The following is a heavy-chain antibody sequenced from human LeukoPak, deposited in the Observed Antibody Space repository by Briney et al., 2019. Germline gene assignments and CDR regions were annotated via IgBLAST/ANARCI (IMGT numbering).Heavy chain of an antibody. CDR2: INPNTGAT. V-gene: IGHV1-2*02. J-gene: IGHJ4*02. D-gene: IGHD3-10*01. CDR3: VRDGGSGSPYDF. Sequence: ASVKVSCKASGYTFTHYFAHWVRQAPGQGLPWMGWINPNTGATSYPQKFQGRVTITRDTSISTAYMELRSLRSDDTAIYYCVRDGGSGSPYDFWGQGTLVTVSS. CDR1: GYTFTHYF.